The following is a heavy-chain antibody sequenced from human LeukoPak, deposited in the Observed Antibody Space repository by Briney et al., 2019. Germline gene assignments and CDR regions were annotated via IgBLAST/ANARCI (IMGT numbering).Heavy chain of an antibody. Sequence: GGSLRLSCAASGFTFTSYTMNWVRQAPGKGLEWVSSISSSSSYLYYADSVKGRFTIFRDNPKNSLYLQMNSLRAEDTAVYYCARDLIAAAGTLRYYGMDVWGQGTTVTVSS. V-gene: IGHV3-21*01. CDR3: ARDLIAAAGTLRYYGMDV. CDR1: GFTFTSYT. CDR2: ISSSSSYL. D-gene: IGHD6-13*01. J-gene: IGHJ6*02.